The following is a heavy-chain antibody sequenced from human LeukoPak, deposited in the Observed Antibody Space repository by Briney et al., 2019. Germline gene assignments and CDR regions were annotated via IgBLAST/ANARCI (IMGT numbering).Heavy chain of an antibody. CDR1: GGSFSGYY. CDR3: ARGLSRCSSSWYLGKEYYFDY. V-gene: IGHV4-34*01. D-gene: IGHD6-13*01. J-gene: IGHJ4*02. Sequence: SETLSLPCAVYGGSFSGYYWSWIRQPPGKGLEWIGEINHSGSTNYNPSLKSRVTISVDTSKNQFSLKLSSVTAADTAVYYCARGLSRCSSSWYLGKEYYFDYWGQGTLVTVSS. CDR2: INHSGST.